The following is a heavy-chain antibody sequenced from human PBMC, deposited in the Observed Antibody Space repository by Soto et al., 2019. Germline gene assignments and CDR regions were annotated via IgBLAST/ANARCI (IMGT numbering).Heavy chain of an antibody. CDR2: LYYGRSA. J-gene: IGHJ6*02. Sequence: PSETLSLTCAVSGDSISSYYCMWIRQPPGKGLESIGYLYYGRSANYNPSLKSRVTISVDTSKNQFSLKLSSVTAADTAVYYCARDHYVYDILTGYGYYYGMDVWGQGTTVTVSS. V-gene: IGHV4-59*12. CDR1: GDSISSYY. D-gene: IGHD3-9*01. CDR3: ARDHYVYDILTGYGYYYGMDV.